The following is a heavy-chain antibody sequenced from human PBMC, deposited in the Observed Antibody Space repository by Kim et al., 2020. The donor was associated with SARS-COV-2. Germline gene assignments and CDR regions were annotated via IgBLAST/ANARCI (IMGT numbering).Heavy chain of an antibody. Sequence: GGSLRLSCAASGFSSDDSAMHWVRQAPGKGLEWIAGISWNGKSIGYADSVKGRFTISRDNAKNSLYLQMNSLRFEDTAFYYCAKDIYDSRWSVALDSWGQGTRVSLSS. CDR1: GFSSDDSA. J-gene: IGHJ4*02. CDR2: ISWNGKSI. CDR3: AKDIYDSRWSVALDS. V-gene: IGHV3-9*02. D-gene: IGHD6-13*01.